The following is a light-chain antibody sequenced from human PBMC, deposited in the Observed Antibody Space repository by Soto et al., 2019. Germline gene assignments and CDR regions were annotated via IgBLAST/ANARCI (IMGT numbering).Light chain of an antibody. CDR2: ATS. CDR3: QQYDSYSGT. J-gene: IGKJ1*01. Sequence: DIQLTQSPSFLSASVGDRVAITCRASQGIGTSLAWYQQKPGKAPKLLIFATSTLQSGVPSRFSGSGAGTDFTLTISNLQPDDFATYYCQQYDSYSGTFGQGTKVDIK. CDR1: QGIGTS. V-gene: IGKV1-9*01.